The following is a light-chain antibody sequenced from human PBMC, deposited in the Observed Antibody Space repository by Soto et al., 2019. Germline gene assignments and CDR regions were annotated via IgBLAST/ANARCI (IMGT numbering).Light chain of an antibody. J-gene: IGLJ1*01. CDR3: SSYTNINTMACV. CDR1: SGDIGSYNR. V-gene: IGLV2-14*01. CDR2: EVT. Sequence: QSVLTQPASVSGSPGQSITISCTGTSGDIGSYNRVSWYQQHPGKAPKLIIYEVTDRPSGVSNRFSGSKSGNTASLTISGLQAEDEAEYYCSSYTNINTMACVFGTGTKFTVL.